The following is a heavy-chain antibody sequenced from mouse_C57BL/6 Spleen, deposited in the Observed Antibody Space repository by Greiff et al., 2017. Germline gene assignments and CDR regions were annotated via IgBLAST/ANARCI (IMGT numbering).Heavy chain of an antibody. CDR2: ISSGSSTI. J-gene: IGHJ4*01. V-gene: IGHV5-17*01. Sequence: EVQVVESGGGLVKPGGSLKLSCAASGFTFSDYGMHWVRQAPEKGLEWVAYISSGSSTIYYADTVKGRCTISRDNAKNTLFLQMTSLRSEDTAMYYCARAGTGYAMDYWGQGTSVTVSS. CDR3: ARAGTGYAMDY. D-gene: IGHD4-1*01. CDR1: GFTFSDYG.